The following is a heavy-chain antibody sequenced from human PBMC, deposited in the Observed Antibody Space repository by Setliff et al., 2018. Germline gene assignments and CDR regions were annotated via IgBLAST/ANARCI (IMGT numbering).Heavy chain of an antibody. CDR3: ARHDARGYYYYMDV. CDR1: GGSISSGGYY. Sequence: SETLSLTCTVSGGSISSGGYYWSWIRQHPGKGLEWIGYIYYSGSTYYNPSLKSRVTISVDTAQNQFSLRLTSVTAADTAIYYCARHDARGYYYYMDVWGEGTTVTVSS. V-gene: IGHV4-31*03. CDR2: IYYSGST. D-gene: IGHD3-10*01. J-gene: IGHJ6*03.